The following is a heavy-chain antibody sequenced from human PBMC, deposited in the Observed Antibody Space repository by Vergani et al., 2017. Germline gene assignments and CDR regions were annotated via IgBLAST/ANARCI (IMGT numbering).Heavy chain of an antibody. CDR2: IYNSGNG. V-gene: IGHV4-39*01. CDR3: ASGKYYSDSTSHFRGRYFDV. D-gene: IGHD3-16*01. Sequence: QMQLQESGPGLVKASETLSLTCTVSGDSIISRSHYWGWIRQPPGKGLEWIGSIYNSGNGDSSSSLKSRVTISADTSKNQFSLMLTSVTAADTAVYYCASGKYYSDSTSHFRGRYFDVWGRGTLVTVPS. CDR1: GDSIISRSHY. J-gene: IGHJ2*01.